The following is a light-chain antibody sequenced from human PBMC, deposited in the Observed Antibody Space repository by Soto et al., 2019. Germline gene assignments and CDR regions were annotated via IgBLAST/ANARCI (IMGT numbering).Light chain of an antibody. CDR1: SSNIGNNG. Sequence: QSVLTQPPSVSEAPRQRVTISCSGGSSNIGNNGVNWYQHLPGKAPKLIMYFDDLLPSGVSDRFSGSKSGTSASLAISGLQSEDEADYYSAAWDDSLNGPVFGGGTQLTVL. CDR3: AAWDDSLNGPV. V-gene: IGLV1-36*01. J-gene: IGLJ7*01. CDR2: FDD.